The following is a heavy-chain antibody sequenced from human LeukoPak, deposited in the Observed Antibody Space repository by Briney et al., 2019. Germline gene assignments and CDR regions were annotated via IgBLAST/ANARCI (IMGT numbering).Heavy chain of an antibody. Sequence: ASVKVSCKASGYTFTGYYIQWVRQAPGQGLEWMGWINPHSGGTNYAPKFQGRVSMTRDTSISTAYMELSRLRSDDTAVYYCARGVVAATFCYYMDVWGKGTTVTVSS. D-gene: IGHD2-15*01. CDR2: INPHSGGT. CDR3: ARGVVAATFCYYMDV. CDR1: GYTFTGYY. V-gene: IGHV1-2*02. J-gene: IGHJ6*03.